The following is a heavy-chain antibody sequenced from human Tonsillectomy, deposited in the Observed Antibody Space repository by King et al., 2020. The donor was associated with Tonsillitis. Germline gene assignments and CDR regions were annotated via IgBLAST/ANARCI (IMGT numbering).Heavy chain of an antibody. D-gene: IGHD3/OR15-3a*01. CDR2: IRSKGDGATT. CDR1: GFTFGAYA. CDR3: TTDLGWTGILDY. J-gene: IGHJ4*02. V-gene: IGHV3-49*04. Sequence: VQLVESGGGLVQPGRSLRLSCTVSGFTFGAYAMSWVRQAPGKGLEWVGFIRSKGDGATTEYAASVKGRFTISRVESKSIAYLQMNSLKTEDTAVYYCTTDLGWTGILDYWGQGTLVTVS.